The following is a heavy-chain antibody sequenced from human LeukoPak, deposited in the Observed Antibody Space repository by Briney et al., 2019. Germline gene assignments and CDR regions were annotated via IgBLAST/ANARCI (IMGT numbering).Heavy chain of an antibody. V-gene: IGHV1-46*01. CDR1: GYTFTGYY. J-gene: IGHJ4*02. CDR3: AREDSSGWYVFDY. D-gene: IGHD6-19*01. CDR2: INPSGGST. Sequence: ASVKVSCKASGYTFTGYYMRWVRQAPGQGLEWMGIINPSGGSTSYAQKFQGRVTMTRDTSTSTVYMELSSLRSEDTAVYYCAREDSSGWYVFDYWGQGTLVTVSS.